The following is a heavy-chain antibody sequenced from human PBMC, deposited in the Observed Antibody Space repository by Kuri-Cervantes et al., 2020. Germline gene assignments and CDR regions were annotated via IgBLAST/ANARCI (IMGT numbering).Heavy chain of an antibody. CDR3: ARDLQRCYGDYGGDAFDI. CDR2: ISDYNGDT. CDR1: GYTFTNYG. J-gene: IGHJ3*02. D-gene: IGHD4-17*01. V-gene: IGHV1-18*04. Sequence: VSVKVSCKASGYTFTNYGINWVRQAPGQGLEWMGWISDYNGDTNYAQKLQGRVTMTTDTSTSTAYMELRSLRSDDTAVYYCARDLQRCYGDYGGDAFDIWGQGTMVTVSS.